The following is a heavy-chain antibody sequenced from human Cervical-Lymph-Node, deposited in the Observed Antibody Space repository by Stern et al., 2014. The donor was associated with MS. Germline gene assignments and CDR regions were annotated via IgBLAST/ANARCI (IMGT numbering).Heavy chain of an antibody. J-gene: IGHJ4*02. CDR2: VYYAGNT. D-gene: IGHD3-10*01. V-gene: IGHV4-39*01. Sequence: QLQLQESGPGLVKPSETLSLSCTVSGGSIYTSTYYWAWIRQPPGKGLEWIGSVYYAGNTYYNPSLKSRVTISVDTSRNQFSLKLSSVTAADTAVFYCARQAWFGQYYFDFWGQGTLVTVSS. CDR1: GGSIYTSTYY. CDR3: ARQAWFGQYYFDF.